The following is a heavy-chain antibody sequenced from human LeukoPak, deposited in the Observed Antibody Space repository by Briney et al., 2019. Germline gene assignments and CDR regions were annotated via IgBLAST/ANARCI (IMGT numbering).Heavy chain of an antibody. Sequence: GGSLRLSCAASGFTFSSYSMSWVRQAPGKGLEWVGIMSNSGENTFYGEAVKGRFTISRDNSQNTLYLQMNSLRPEDTAVYYCAKGGASVTRYVDYWGQGTLVTVSS. CDR3: AKGGASVTRYVDY. CDR1: GFTFSSYS. J-gene: IGHJ4*02. D-gene: IGHD4-17*01. CDR2: MSNSGENT. V-gene: IGHV3-30*18.